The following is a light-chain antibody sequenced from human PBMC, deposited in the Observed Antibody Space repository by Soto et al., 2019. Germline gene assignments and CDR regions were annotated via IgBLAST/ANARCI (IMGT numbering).Light chain of an antibody. V-gene: IGLV1-40*01. CDR3: QSYDSSLSGV. CDR2: GNS. J-gene: IGLJ1*01. CDR1: SSNIGAGYD. Sequence: VTISCTGSSSNIGAGYDVHWYQQFPGTAPKLLIYGNSNRPSGVPDRFSGSKSGTSASLAITGLQAEDEADYYCQSYDSSLSGVFGSGTKVTVL.